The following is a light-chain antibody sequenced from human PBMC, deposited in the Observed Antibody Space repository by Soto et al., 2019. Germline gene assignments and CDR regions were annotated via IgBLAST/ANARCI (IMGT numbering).Light chain of an antibody. V-gene: IGKV3-15*01. J-gene: IGKJ3*01. CDR2: GAS. CDR1: QSISSSN. Sequence: EIVLTQSPATLSLSPGERATLSCRASQSISSSNLAWYQQKPGQAPRLVIYGASTRATGLPARFSGSGSGTEFTLTISSLQSEDFALYYCQQYNKWPFTFGPGTKVDI. CDR3: QQYNKWPFT.